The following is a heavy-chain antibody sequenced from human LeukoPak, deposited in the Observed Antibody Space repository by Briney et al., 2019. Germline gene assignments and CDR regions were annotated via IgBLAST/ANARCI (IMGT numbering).Heavy chain of an antibody. CDR3: AKAYRGHDAFDI. J-gene: IGHJ3*02. Sequence: GGSLRLSCAASGFTFSSYAMSWVRQAPGKGLEWVSAISGSGGSTYYADSVKGRLTISRDNSKNTLYLQMNSLRAEDTAVYYCAKAYRGHDAFDIWGQGTMVTVSS. CDR1: GFTFSSYA. V-gene: IGHV3-23*01. CDR2: ISGSGGST.